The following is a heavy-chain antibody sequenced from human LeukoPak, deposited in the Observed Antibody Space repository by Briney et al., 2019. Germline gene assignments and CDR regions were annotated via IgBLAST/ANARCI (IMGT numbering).Heavy chain of an antibody. D-gene: IGHD3-3*01. V-gene: IGHV3-48*01. CDR3: ARSTEWFADY. J-gene: IGHJ4*02. CDR2: MTSDSNTI. Sequence: GGSLRLSCAASGFTASSNYMNWVRQAPGKGLEWISYMTSDSNTIYYADSVRGRFTISRDNAKKSVYLELSNLRADDTAMYYCARSTEWFADYWGQGTLVTVSS. CDR1: GFTASSNY.